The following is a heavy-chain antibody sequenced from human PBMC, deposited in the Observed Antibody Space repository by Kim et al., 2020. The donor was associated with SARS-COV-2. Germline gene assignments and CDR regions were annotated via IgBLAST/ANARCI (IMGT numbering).Heavy chain of an antibody. CDR2: ISGSAGST. V-gene: IGHV3-23*01. Sequence: GGSLRLSCAASGFTFSSYAMSWVRQAPGKGLDWVSSISGSAGSTYYADSAKGRFTISRDNSKNTLYLQMNSLRAEDTAVYYCAKLQLWLRGYYYYAMDVWGQGTTVTVSS. CDR1: GFTFSSYA. CDR3: AKLQLWLRGYYYYAMDV. J-gene: IGHJ6*02. D-gene: IGHD5-18*01.